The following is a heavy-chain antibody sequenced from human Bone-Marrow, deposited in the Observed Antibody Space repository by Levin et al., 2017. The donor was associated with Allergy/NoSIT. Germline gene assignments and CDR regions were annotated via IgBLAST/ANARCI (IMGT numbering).Heavy chain of an antibody. CDR2: IYYSGST. J-gene: IGHJ3*02. CDR1: GGSVSSGSYY. V-gene: IGHV4-61*01. D-gene: IGHD2-2*01. Sequence: KSSKTLSLTCTVSGGSVSSGSYYWSWIRQPPGKGLEWIGYIYYSGSTNYNPSLKSRVTISVDTSKNQFSLKLSSVTAADTAVYYCAREGNIVVVPAAMYPGWAVAFDIWGQGTMVTVSS. CDR3: AREGNIVVVPAAMYPGWAVAFDI.